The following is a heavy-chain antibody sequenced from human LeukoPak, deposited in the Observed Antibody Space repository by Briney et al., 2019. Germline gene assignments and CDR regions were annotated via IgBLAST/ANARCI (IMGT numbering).Heavy chain of an antibody. D-gene: IGHD3-22*01. V-gene: IGHV3-23*01. Sequence: GGSLRLSCAASGFTFSSYAMSWVRQAPGKGLAWVSTISGGSGSTYCADSVKGRFTISRDNSKNTLYLRMNSLRDEATAVYYCAKHRFESGGYHSTDWGQGTLVTVSS. J-gene: IGHJ4*02. CDR1: GFTFSSYA. CDR3: AKHRFESGGYHSTD. CDR2: ISGGSGST.